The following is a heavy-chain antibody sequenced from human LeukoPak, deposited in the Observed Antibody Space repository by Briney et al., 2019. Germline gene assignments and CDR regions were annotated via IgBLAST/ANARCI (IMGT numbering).Heavy chain of an antibody. CDR1: GFTFSSYW. J-gene: IGHJ5*02. CDR2: IKQDGSEK. V-gene: IGHV3-7*03. Sequence: GGSLRLSCAASGFTFSSYWMSWVRQAPGKGLEWVANIKQDGSEKYYVDSVKGRFTISRDNAKNSLYLQMNSLRAEDTAVYYCARGGAGRALSRNCTNGVCGWFDPWGQGTLVTVSS. CDR3: ARGGAGRALSRNCTNGVCGWFDP. D-gene: IGHD2-8*01.